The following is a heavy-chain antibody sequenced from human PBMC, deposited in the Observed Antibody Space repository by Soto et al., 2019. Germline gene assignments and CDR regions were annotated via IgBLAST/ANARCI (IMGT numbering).Heavy chain of an antibody. CDR2: INQEGRES. J-gene: IGHJ5*02. D-gene: IGHD2-2*01. Sequence: EVQLVESGGGLVQAGGSLRLSCVASGFSLRSYWMMWFRQAPGKGLEWVANINQEGRESHYVDSVKGRFTISRDNAKNALYLQMNSLRVEDTGLYYCVGSNVVSAWCQGTLVTVSS. CDR1: GFSLRSYW. V-gene: IGHV3-7*01. CDR3: VGSNVVSA.